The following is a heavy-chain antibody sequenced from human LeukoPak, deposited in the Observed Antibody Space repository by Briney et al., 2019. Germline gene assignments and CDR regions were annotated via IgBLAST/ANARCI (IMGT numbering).Heavy chain of an antibody. CDR2: IIPIFGTA. Sequence: SVKVSCKASGGTFSSYAISWARQAPGQGLEWMGGIIPIFGTANYAQKFQGRVTITADESTSTAYMELSSLRSEDTAVYYCAIFHNWNDPRSYYYYGMDVWGKGTTVTVSS. CDR1: GGTFSSYA. V-gene: IGHV1-69*13. J-gene: IGHJ6*04. D-gene: IGHD1-1*01. CDR3: AIFHNWNDPRSYYYYGMDV.